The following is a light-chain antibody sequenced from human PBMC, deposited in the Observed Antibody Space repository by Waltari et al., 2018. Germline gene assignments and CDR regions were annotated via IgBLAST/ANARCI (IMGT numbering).Light chain of an antibody. Sequence: EFVLTQSPGTLSLSPGERATLSCRASQSVSNYFLAWYQQKRGQAPRLLIYHASTSAAGISDRFSCSGSGTDFTLTISRLEPDDFAVYYCQQYGTSWGFGQGTNLEMK. CDR3: QQYGTSWG. V-gene: IGKV3-20*01. CDR2: HAS. J-gene: IGKJ2*03. CDR1: QSVSNYF.